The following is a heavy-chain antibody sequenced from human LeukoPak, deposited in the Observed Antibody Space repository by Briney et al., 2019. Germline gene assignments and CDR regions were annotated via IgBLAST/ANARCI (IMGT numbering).Heavy chain of an antibody. D-gene: IGHD6-13*01. CDR2: IYSSGST. CDR3: ARAGQQLVQRWFDP. V-gene: IGHV4-4*07. J-gene: IGHJ5*02. CDR1: GGSISDYF. Sequence: PTETLSLTCTVSGGSISDYFWNWIRQPAGKGLEWIGRIYSSGSTNYNPSLKSRVTISVDTSKNQFSLKLSSVTAADTAVYYCARAGQQLVQRWFDPWGQGTLVTVSS.